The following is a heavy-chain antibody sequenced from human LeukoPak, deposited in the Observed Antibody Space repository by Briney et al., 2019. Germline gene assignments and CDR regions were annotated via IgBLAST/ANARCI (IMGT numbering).Heavy chain of an antibody. Sequence: PGGSLRLSCAASGFTFSNYWMHWVRQAPGRGLVWVSRISGDGSTTAYADSVKGRFTISRDNAKKTLYLQKNRLRAGDTARYYSVRLKEDSSSGGRNWGQGNLVTVSS. D-gene: IGHD3-22*01. CDR3: VRLKEDSSSGGRN. CDR2: ISGDGSTT. CDR1: GFTFSNYW. V-gene: IGHV3-74*01. J-gene: IGHJ4*02.